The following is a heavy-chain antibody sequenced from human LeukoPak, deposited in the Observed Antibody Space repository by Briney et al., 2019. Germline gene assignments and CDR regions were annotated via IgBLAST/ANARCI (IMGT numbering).Heavy chain of an antibody. CDR1: GGTFSSYA. CDR2: IIPIFGIA. Sequence: ASVKVSCKASGGTFSSYAISWVRQAPGQGLEWMGRIIPIFGIANYAQKFQGRVTITADKPTSTAYMELSSLRSEDTAVYYCARADYYDSSGYSFDYWGQGTLVTVSS. CDR3: ARADYYDSSGYSFDY. J-gene: IGHJ4*02. D-gene: IGHD3-22*01. V-gene: IGHV1-69*04.